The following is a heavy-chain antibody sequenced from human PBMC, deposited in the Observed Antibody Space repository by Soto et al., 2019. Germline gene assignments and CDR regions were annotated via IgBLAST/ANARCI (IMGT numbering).Heavy chain of an antibody. D-gene: IGHD2-15*01. J-gene: IGHJ6*02. CDR1: GFTFSSYW. CDR3: ARAAYYYYYYGMDV. V-gene: IGHV3-7*02. Sequence: GGSMRLSCGAAGFTFSSYWMSWVRQAPGKGLEWVANIKQDGSEKYYVDSVKGRFTISRDNAKNSLYLQMNSLRAEDTAVYYCARAAYYYYYYGMDVWGQGTTVTV. CDR2: IKQDGSEK.